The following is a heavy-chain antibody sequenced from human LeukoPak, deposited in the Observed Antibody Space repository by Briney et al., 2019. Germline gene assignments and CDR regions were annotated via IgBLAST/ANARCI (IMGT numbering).Heavy chain of an antibody. CDR3: ARAIQQTTILWWWYAFDI. D-gene: IGHD2-21*01. Sequence: RGSLRLSCAASGFTVSSNYKSWVRQAPGKGLEWVSVMYSGGSRYYADSVKGRFTISRDSSKNTVYLQMNSLRAEDTAVYFCARAIQQTTILWWWYAFDIWGQGTMVTVSS. V-gene: IGHV3-53*01. CDR1: GFTVSSNY. CDR2: MYSGGSR. J-gene: IGHJ3*02.